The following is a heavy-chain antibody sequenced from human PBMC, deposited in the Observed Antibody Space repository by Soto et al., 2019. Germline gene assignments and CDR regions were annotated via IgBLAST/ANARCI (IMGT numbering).Heavy chain of an antibody. CDR2: IIPIFGTA. Sequence: VASVKVSCKASGGTFSGYAIRWVRQAPGQGLEWMGGIIPIFGTANYAQKFQGRVTITADESTSTAYMELSSLRSEDTAVYYCARQQLVTEYYYYGMDVWGQGTTVTVSS. CDR3: ARQQLVTEYYYYGMDV. CDR1: GGTFSGYA. V-gene: IGHV1-69*13. J-gene: IGHJ6*02. D-gene: IGHD6-13*01.